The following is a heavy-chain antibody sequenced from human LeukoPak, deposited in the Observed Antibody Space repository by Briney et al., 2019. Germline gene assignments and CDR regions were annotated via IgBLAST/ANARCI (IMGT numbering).Heavy chain of an antibody. V-gene: IGHV4-30-4*01. CDR3: ARIVATYYFDY. J-gene: IGHJ4*02. D-gene: IGHD2-21*01. CDR2: IYYSGST. Sequence: SETLSLTCTVSGGSISSGDYYWSWIRQPPGKGLEWIGYIYYSGSTYYNPSLKSRVTISVDTSKNQFSLKLSSVTAADTAVYYCARIVATYYFDYWGQGTLVTISS. CDR1: GGSISSGDYY.